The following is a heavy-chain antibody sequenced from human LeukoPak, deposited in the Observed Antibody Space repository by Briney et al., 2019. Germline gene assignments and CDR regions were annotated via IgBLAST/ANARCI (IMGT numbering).Heavy chain of an antibody. D-gene: IGHD3-10*01. Sequence: SETLSLTCTVSGGSISITTYYWGWIRQPPGKGLEWIGNIYYSGSTYYNPSLKSRVTISVGTSKNQFSLKLSSVTAADTAVYYCARDYMVRGVIDYWGQGTLVTVSS. V-gene: IGHV4-39*07. CDR1: GGSISITTYY. J-gene: IGHJ4*02. CDR3: ARDYMVRGVIDY. CDR2: IYYSGST.